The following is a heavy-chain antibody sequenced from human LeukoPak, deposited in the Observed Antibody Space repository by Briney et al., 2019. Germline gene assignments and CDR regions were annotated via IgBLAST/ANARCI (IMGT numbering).Heavy chain of an antibody. J-gene: IGHJ4*02. Sequence: GGSLRLSCAASGFTLSKHWMTWVRQAPGKGLECVAIIKQDGSEKYYVNSVKGRFTISRDNAKNSLYLQMNSLRVEDTAVYYCGREWAVDFWGQGTLVTVSS. CDR2: IKQDGSEK. CDR3: GREWAVDF. V-gene: IGHV3-7*01. CDR1: GFTLSKHW.